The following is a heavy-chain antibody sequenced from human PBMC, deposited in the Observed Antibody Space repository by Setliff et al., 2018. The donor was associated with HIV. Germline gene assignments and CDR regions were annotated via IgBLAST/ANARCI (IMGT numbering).Heavy chain of an antibody. Sequence: SETLSLTCAVYGGSFSDYSWTWIRQPPGKGLEWIGEISHSGSTNYNPPLKSRVTISGDTSNNQFSLRLSSVTAADTAVYYCAWGPAATSMDYWGQGTLVTVSS. J-gene: IGHJ4*02. CDR2: ISHSGST. CDR1: GGSFSDYS. V-gene: IGHV4-34*01. CDR3: AWGPAATSMDY. D-gene: IGHD2-2*01.